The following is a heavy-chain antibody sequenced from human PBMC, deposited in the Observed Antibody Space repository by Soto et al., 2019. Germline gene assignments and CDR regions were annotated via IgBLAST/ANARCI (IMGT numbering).Heavy chain of an antibody. CDR1: GGTFSSYA. CDR3: ARHVPAAGYYYGMDV. Sequence: QVQLVQSGAEVKKPGSSVKVSCKASGGTFSSYAISWVRQAPGQGLEWMGGIIPIFGTANYAQKFQGRVTIPADESTSTAYMALSSLRPEDTAVYYCARHVPAAGYYYGMDVWGQGTTVTVSS. V-gene: IGHV1-69*12. CDR2: IIPIFGTA. D-gene: IGHD2-2*01. J-gene: IGHJ6*02.